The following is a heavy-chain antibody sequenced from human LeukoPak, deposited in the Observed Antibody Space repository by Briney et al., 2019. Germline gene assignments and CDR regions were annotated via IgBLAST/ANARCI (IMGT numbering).Heavy chain of an antibody. CDR2: ISSSSSYI. CDR1: GFTFSSYS. CDR3: ASELHLAAAGYYYYYYMDV. V-gene: IGHV3-21*01. Sequence: KPGGSLRLSCAASGFTFSSYSMNWVRQAPGKGLEWVSSISSSSSYIYYADSVKGRFTISRDSAKNSLYLQMNSLRAEDTAVYYCASELHLAAAGYYYYYYMDVWGKGTTVTVSS. J-gene: IGHJ6*03. D-gene: IGHD6-13*01.